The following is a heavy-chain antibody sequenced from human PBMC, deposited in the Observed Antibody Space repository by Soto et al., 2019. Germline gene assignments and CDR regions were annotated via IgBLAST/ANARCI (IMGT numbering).Heavy chain of an antibody. J-gene: IGHJ6*02. V-gene: IGHV4-39*07. Sequence: SETLSLTCTVSGGSISSSSYYWGWIRQPPGKGLEWIGSIYYSGSTYYNPSLKSRVTISVDTSKNQFSLKLSSVTAEDTAVYYCAKSVRPNYYYYGMDVWGQGTTVTVSS. CDR3: AKSVRPNYYYYGMDV. CDR2: IYYSGST. CDR1: GGSISSSSYY.